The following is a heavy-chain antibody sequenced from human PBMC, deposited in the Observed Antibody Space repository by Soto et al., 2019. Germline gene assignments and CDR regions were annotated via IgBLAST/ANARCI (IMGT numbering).Heavy chain of an antibody. J-gene: IGHJ4*02. CDR3: ARFPQTAIVGAAYFDY. CDR1: GGTFSSYI. Sequence: QVQLVQSGAEVKKPGSSVKVSCKASGGTFSSYIISWVRQAPGQGLEWMGRIIPILGIANYAQKFQGRVTTTADTSTSTAYMELSSLTSEDTAVYYCARFPQTAIVGAAYFDYWGQGTLVTFSS. D-gene: IGHD1-26*01. V-gene: IGHV1-69*02. CDR2: IIPILGIA.